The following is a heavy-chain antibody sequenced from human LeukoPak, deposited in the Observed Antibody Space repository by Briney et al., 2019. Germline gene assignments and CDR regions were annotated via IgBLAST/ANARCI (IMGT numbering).Heavy chain of an antibody. CDR1: GFTFSSYA. CDR3: AKGPPGNYDYVWGGYRPILYYFDY. Sequence: QPGGSLRLSCAAFGFTFSSYAMSWVRQAPGKGLEWVSAISGSGGSTYYADSVKGRFTISRDNSKNTLYLQMNSLRAEDTAVYYCAKGPPGNYDYVWGGYRPILYYFDYWGQGTLVTVSS. V-gene: IGHV3-23*01. D-gene: IGHD3-16*02. CDR2: ISGSGGST. J-gene: IGHJ4*02.